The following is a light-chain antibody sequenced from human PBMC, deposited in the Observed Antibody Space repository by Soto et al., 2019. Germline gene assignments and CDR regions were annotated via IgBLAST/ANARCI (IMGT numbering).Light chain of an antibody. CDR1: QGISTY. J-gene: IGKJ1*01. V-gene: IGKV1-39*01. CDR3: QQSYSTPV. Sequence: DIQMTQSPSSLSASVGDRVTITCRASQGISTYLAWYQQKPGKVPKLLIYAASTLQSGVPSRFSGSGSGTDFTLTISSLQPEDFATYYCQQSYSTPVLGQGTKVDIK. CDR2: AAS.